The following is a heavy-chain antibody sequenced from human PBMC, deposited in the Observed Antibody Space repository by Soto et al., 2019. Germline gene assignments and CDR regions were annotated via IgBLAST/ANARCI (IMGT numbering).Heavy chain of an antibody. CDR1: GYTFTSYY. J-gene: IGHJ6*02. CDR3: AREGYGGNSLYYYYYGMDV. V-gene: IGHV1-46*01. Sequence: ASVKVSCKASGYTFTSYYMHWVRQAPGQGLEWMGIINPSGGSTSYAQKFQGRVTMTRDTSTSTVYMELSSLRSEDTAVYYCAREGYGGNSLYYYYYGMDVWGQGTTVTVSS. CDR2: INPSGGST. D-gene: IGHD2-21*02.